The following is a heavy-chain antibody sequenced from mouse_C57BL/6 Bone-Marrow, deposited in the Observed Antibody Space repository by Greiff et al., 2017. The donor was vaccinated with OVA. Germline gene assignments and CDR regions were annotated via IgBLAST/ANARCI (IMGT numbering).Heavy chain of an antibody. CDR2: ISSGSSTI. Sequence: EVMLVESGGGLVKPGGSLKLSCAASGFTFSDYGMHWVRQAPEKGLEWVAYISSGSSTIYYADTVKGRFTLSRDNAKNTLFLQMTSLRSEDTAMYYCARPYYGSSYGGFAYWGQGTLVTVSA. J-gene: IGHJ3*01. CDR1: GFTFSDYG. CDR3: ARPYYGSSYGGFAY. D-gene: IGHD1-1*01. V-gene: IGHV5-17*01.